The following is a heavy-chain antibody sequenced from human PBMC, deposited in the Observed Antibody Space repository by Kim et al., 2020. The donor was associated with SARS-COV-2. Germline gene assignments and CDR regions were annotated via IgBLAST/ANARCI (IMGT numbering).Heavy chain of an antibody. D-gene: IGHD1-26*01. J-gene: IGHJ4*02. CDR3: ATYLVGATSRFDY. Sequence: YNPSLKSRVTISVDTSKNQFCLKLSSVTAADTAVYYCATYLVGATSRFDYWGQGTLVTVSS. V-gene: IGHV4-39*01.